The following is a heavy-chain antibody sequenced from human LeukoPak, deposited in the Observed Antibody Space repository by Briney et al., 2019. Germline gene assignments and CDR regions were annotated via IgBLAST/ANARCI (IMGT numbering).Heavy chain of an antibody. Sequence: GGSLRLSCAASGFTFSDYYMSWIRQTPGKGLEWVSAISGSGGSTYYADSVKGRFTISRDNSKNTLYLQMNSLRAEDTAVYYCAKANRGYSYSPSDYWGQGTLVTVSS. CDR1: GFTFSDYY. V-gene: IGHV3-23*01. CDR2: ISGSGGST. J-gene: IGHJ4*02. CDR3: AKANRGYSYSPSDY. D-gene: IGHD5-18*01.